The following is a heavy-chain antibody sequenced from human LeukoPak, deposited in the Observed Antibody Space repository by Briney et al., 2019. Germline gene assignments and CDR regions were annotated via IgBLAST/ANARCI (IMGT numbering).Heavy chain of an antibody. D-gene: IGHD6-13*01. V-gene: IGHV1-2*04. CDR1: GYTFTGYY. CDR3: ARVLPRIAAAGFYYFDY. CDR2: INPNSGGT. J-gene: IGHJ4*02. Sequence: ASVKVSCKASGYTFTGYYMHWVRQAPGQGLEWMGWINPNSGGTNYAQKFQGWVTMTRDTSISTAYMELSRLRSDDTAVYYCARVLPRIAAAGFYYFDYWGQGTLVTVSS.